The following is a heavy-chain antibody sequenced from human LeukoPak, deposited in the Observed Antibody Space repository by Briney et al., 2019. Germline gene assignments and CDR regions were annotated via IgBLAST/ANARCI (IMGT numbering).Heavy chain of an antibody. Sequence: SETLSLTCIVSGGSISSGTFYWGWIRQPPGKGLEWIGSIYSSGNPYNNPSLKSRVTISIDTSKNHFSLQLTSVTVADTAVYYCARHSSRFDPWGQGTLVIVSS. CDR2: IYSSGNP. CDR1: GGSISSGTFY. CDR3: ARHSSRFDP. J-gene: IGHJ5*02. V-gene: IGHV4-39*01.